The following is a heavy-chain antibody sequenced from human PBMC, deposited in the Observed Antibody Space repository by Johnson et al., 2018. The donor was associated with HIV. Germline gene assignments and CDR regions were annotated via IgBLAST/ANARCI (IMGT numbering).Heavy chain of an antibody. CDR3: GRDWVGARSTSS. CDR2: ISWNRGSI. CDR1: GFTFDDYA. J-gene: IGHJ3*01. V-gene: IGHV3-9*01. Sequence: VQLVESGGVVVQPGGSLRLSCAASGFTFDDYAMHWVRQAPGKGLEWVSGISWNRGSIGYADSVKGRFTISRDNAKNSLYLQMNSPRAEDTAVYYCGRDWVGARSTSSWGQGTMVTVSS. D-gene: IGHD1-26*01.